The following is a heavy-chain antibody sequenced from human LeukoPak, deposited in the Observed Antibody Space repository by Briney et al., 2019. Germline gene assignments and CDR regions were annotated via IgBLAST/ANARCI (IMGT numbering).Heavy chain of an antibody. D-gene: IGHD6-13*01. CDR3: ARHGSSGTDWYFDL. CDR2: INHSGST. CDR1: GGSFSGYY. J-gene: IGHJ2*01. V-gene: IGHV4-34*01. Sequence: PSETLSLTCAVYGGSFSGYYWSWIRQPPGKGLEWIGEINHSGSTNYDPSLKSRVTISVDTSKNQFSLKLSSVTAADTAVYYCARHGSSGTDWYFDLWGRGTLVTVSS.